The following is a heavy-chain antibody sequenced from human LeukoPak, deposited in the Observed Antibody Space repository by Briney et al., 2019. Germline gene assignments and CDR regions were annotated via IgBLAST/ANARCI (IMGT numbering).Heavy chain of an antibody. V-gene: IGHV1-2*02. CDR1: GYTFTGYY. J-gene: IGHJ3*02. CDR2: INPNSGGT. Sequence: ASVKVSCKASGYTFTGYYMHWVRQAPGQGLEWMGWINPNSGGTNYAQKFQGRVTMTRDTSINTAYMELSSLRSDDTAVYYCAREEKAHDAFDIWGQGTMVTVS. CDR3: AREEKAHDAFDI.